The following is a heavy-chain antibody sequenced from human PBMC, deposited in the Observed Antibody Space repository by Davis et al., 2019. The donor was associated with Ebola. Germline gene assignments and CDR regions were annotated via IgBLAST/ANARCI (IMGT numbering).Heavy chain of an antibody. CDR3: ASSDHIVATIGNFDY. D-gene: IGHD5-12*01. CDR2: IYYSGST. Sequence: MPSETLSLTCTVSGGSISSSSYYWGWIRQPPGKGLEWIGSIYYSGSTYYNPSLKSRVTISVDTSKNQFSLKLSSVTAADTAVYYCASSDHIVATIGNFDYWGQGTLVTVSS. J-gene: IGHJ4*02. V-gene: IGHV4-39*01. CDR1: GGSISSSSYY.